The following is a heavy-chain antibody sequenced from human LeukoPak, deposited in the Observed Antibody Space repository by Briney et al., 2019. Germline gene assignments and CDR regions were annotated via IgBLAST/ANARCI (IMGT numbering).Heavy chain of an antibody. J-gene: IGHJ5*02. CDR3: ARNGRQLLCDRNWFDP. Sequence: ASVKVSCKASGYTFTRYGLSWVRQAPGQGVEWVGWLSADNGNTNYAQKLQGSVTTTPDTFTGTAYMGLRRLRADGTRVCYCARNGRQLLCDRNWFDPWGQGTLVTVSS. D-gene: IGHD2-2*01. V-gene: IGHV1-18*01. CDR1: GYTFTRYG. CDR2: LSADNGNT.